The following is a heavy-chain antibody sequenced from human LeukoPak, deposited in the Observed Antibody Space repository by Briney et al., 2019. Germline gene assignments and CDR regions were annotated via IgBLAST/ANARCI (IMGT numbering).Heavy chain of an antibody. CDR1: GFTFSSYA. CDR2: ISGGGDST. V-gene: IGHV3-23*01. D-gene: IGHD3-10*01. J-gene: IGHJ4*02. CDR3: AKGSSAIRPCYFDY. Sequence: GGSLRLSCAASGFTFSSYAMSWVRQAPGKGLEWVSAISGGGDSTWYADSVKGRFTISRDNSKNTLSLQMNSLRAEDTTVYYCAKGSSAIRPCYFDYWGQGILVTVSS.